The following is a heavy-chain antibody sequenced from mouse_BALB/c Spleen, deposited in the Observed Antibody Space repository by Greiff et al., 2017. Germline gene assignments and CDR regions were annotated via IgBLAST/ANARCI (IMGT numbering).Heavy chain of an antibody. V-gene: IGHV14-3*02. CDR3: AILYDFNYFDY. CDR1: GFNIKDTY. Sequence: EVQLQQSGAELVKPGASVKLSCTASGFNIKDTYMHWVKQRPEQGLEWIGRIDPANGNTKYDPKFQGKATITADTSSNTAYLQLSSLTSEDTAVYYCAILYDFNYFDYWGQGTTLTVSS. J-gene: IGHJ2*01. CDR2: IDPANGNT. D-gene: IGHD2-3*01.